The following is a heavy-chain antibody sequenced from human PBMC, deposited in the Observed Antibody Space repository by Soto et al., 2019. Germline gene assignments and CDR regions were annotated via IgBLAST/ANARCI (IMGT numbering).Heavy chain of an antibody. CDR2: ISSSSSYI. CDR1: GFTFSSYS. CDR3: ARDLGCSGGSCYSGYNWFDP. D-gene: IGHD2-15*01. J-gene: IGHJ5*02. V-gene: IGHV3-21*01. Sequence: EVQLVESGGGLVKPGGSLRLSCAASGFTFSSYSMNWVRQAPGKGLEWVSSISSSSSYIYYADSVKGRFTISRANAKNSLYLQMNSLRAEDTAVYYCARDLGCSGGSCYSGYNWFDPWGQGTLVTVS.